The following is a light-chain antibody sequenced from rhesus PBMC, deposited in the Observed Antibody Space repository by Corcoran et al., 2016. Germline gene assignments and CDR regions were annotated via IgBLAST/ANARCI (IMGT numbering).Light chain of an antibody. J-gene: IGKJ3*01. CDR2: KAS. CDR3: QHGYGTPFT. Sequence: DIQMTQSPSSLSASAGDSVTITCRASENVNNYLNWYQQKPGKAPKLLIYKASTLQSGVPSRFSGSGSGTDDTFTISILQPEDVATYYCQHGYGTPFTFGTATKLDIK. V-gene: IGKV1-74*01. CDR1: ENVNNY.